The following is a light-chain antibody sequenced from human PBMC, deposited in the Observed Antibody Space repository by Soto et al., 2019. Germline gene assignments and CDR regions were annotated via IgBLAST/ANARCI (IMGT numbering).Light chain of an antibody. V-gene: IGKV1-27*01. J-gene: IGKJ1*01. CDR1: QDISNY. CDR3: QNYNRAPWT. Sequence: DIQMTQSPSSLSASVGDRVTITCRASQDISNYLAWYQQKPGKVPKLLIYGASTLPSGVPSRFSGSGSGTDFTITISSLQTEDVATYYCQNYNRAPWTFGQGTKVESK. CDR2: GAS.